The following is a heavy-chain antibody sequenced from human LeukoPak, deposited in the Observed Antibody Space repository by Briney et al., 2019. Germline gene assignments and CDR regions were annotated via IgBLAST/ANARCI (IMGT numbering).Heavy chain of an antibody. D-gene: IGHD1-7*01. V-gene: IGHV1-18*01. Sequence: ASVKVSCKASGYTFTSYDINWVRQATGQGLEWMGWISAYNGNTNYAQKLQGRVTMTTDTSTSTAYMELRSLRSDDTAMYYCARLASVESFGNYPNPATVLDYWGQGTLVTVSS. CDR3: ARLASVESFGNYPNPATVLDY. CDR1: GYTFTSYD. J-gene: IGHJ4*02. CDR2: ISAYNGNT.